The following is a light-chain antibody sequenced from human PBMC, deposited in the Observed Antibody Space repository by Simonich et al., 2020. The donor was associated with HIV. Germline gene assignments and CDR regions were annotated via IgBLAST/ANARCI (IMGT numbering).Light chain of an antibody. CDR3: AAWDDSLNGLV. V-gene: IGLV1-44*01. CDR1: ISNIGSET. CDR2: RNN. J-gene: IGLJ1*01. Sequence: QSVLTQPPSASATPGRRVTISCSGSISNIGSETVNWYQQLPGTAPKLLIYRNNQGPSGVPDRFSGSKSGTSASLAISGLQSEDEADYYCAAWDDSLNGLVFGTGTKVTVL.